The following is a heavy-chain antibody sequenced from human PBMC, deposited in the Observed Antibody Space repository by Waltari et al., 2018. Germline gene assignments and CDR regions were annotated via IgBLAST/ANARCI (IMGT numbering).Heavy chain of an antibody. J-gene: IGHJ6*02. Sequence: EVQMVESGGGLVQPGGSLRLSCAASGFTFSSSWMDWVRQAPGKRLEWSANIKPDGSENDYGDSVKGRFTISRDNTNNALYVQMNSRRAEDTAVYYCSKSLDVWGPGTAVTVSS. CDR1: GFTFSSSW. CDR3: SKSLDV. V-gene: IGHV3-7*01. CDR2: IKPDGSEN.